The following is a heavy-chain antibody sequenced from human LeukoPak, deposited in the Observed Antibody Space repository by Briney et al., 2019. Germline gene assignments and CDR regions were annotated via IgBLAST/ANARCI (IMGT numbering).Heavy chain of an antibody. CDR2: ISYDGSNK. J-gene: IGHJ4*02. D-gene: IGHD3-22*01. Sequence: GGSLRLSCAASGFTFSTYWMSWVRQAPGKGLEWVAVISYDGSNKYYADSVKGRFTISRDNSKNTLYLQMNSLRAEDTAVYYCARPPYYYDSSGYHTMGAGDYWGQGTLVTVSS. CDR1: GFTFSTYW. V-gene: IGHV3-30-3*01. CDR3: ARPPYYYDSSGYHTMGAGDY.